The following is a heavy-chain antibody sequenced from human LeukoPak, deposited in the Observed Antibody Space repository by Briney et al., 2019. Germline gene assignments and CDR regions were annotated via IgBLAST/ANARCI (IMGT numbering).Heavy chain of an antibody. CDR3: ARIEDYGGNSVNY. CDR2: IYYSGST. CDR1: GGSISSGGYY. Sequence: SQTLSLTCTVSGGSISSGGYYWSWIRQHPGKGLEWIGYIYYSGSTNYNPSLKSRVTISVDTSQNQFSLELSSVTAADTAVYYCARIEDYGGNSVNYWGQGTLVTVSS. J-gene: IGHJ4*02. D-gene: IGHD4-17*01. V-gene: IGHV4-31*03.